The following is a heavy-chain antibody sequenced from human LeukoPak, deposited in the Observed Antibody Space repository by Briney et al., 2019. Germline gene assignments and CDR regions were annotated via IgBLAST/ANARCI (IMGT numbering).Heavy chain of an antibody. CDR2: IYTSGST. CDR3: ARDAVVRDPGYYYYYMDV. J-gene: IGHJ6*03. Sequence: SQTLSLTCTVSGGSISSGSYHWSWIRQPAGKGLEWIGRIYTSGSTNYNPSLKSRVTISVDTSKNQFSLKLSSVTAADTAVYYCARDAVVRDPGYYYYYMDVWGKGTTVTVSS. CDR1: GGSISSGSYH. D-gene: IGHD3-10*01. V-gene: IGHV4-61*02.